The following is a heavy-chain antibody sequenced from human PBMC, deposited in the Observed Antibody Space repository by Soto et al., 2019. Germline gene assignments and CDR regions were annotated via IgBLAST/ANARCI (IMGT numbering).Heavy chain of an antibody. J-gene: IGHJ5*02. CDR2: IYPGDSDT. V-gene: IGHV5-51*01. Sequence: GESLKISCKGSGYSFTSYWIGWVRQMPGKGLEWMGIIYPGDSDTRYSPSFQGQVTISADKSISTAYLQWSSLRSEDTAVYYCARDLGDTAMVPYNWFDPWGQGTLVTVSS. CDR1: GYSFTSYW. CDR3: ARDLGDTAMVPYNWFDP. D-gene: IGHD5-18*01.